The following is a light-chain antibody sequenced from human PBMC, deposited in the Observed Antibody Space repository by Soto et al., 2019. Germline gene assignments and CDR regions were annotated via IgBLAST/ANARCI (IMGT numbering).Light chain of an antibody. CDR1: SSDVGSYNL. Sequence: ALTQPASVSGSPGQSITISCTGTSSDVGSYNLVSWYQQHPGKAPKLMIYEVSKRPSGVSNRFSGSKSGNTASLTISGLQAEDEADYYCCSYAGSSTYYVFGTGTKVTVL. J-gene: IGLJ1*01. V-gene: IGLV2-23*02. CDR2: EVS. CDR3: CSYAGSSTYYV.